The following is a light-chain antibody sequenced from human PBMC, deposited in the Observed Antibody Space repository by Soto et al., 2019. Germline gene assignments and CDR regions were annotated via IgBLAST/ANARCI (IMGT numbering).Light chain of an antibody. Sequence: DIQMTQSPSSLSGSVGDRVTITCRASQNIRSYLNWYQQKPEKAPQLLIYATSSLQTGVPSRFSASGSGTDFSLVISDLQPEDSATYYCQQGYSSRWTSGRGTKVEI. V-gene: IGKV1-39*01. CDR1: QNIRSY. CDR2: ATS. J-gene: IGKJ1*01. CDR3: QQGYSSRWT.